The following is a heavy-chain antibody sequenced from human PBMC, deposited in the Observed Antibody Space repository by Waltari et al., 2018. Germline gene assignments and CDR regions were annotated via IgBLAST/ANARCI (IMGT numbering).Heavy chain of an antibody. V-gene: IGHV3-20*04. CDR3: ARDISYGGFDY. CDR1: GFTFDNHG. CDR2: LTWKGGTT. J-gene: IGHJ4*02. D-gene: IGHD3-16*01. Sequence: EVYLVESGGTVVRPGGSLRLSCTTSGFTFDNHGMNWVRQAPGKGLEWVFGLTWKGGTTFYADSVKGRFTVSRDNAKNSLYLQMNSLTAEDTALYYCARDISYGGFDYWGQGTLVTVSS.